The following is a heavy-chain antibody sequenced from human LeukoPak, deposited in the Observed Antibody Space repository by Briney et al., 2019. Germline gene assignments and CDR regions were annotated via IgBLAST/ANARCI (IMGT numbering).Heavy chain of an antibody. CDR1: GGSISGSSYY. D-gene: IGHD1-26*01. CDR2: VYYSGTT. CDR3: ARVRVGATCFDY. V-gene: IGHV4-39*07. J-gene: IGHJ4*02. Sequence: PSETLSLICTVSGGSISGSSYYWGWIRQPPGKGLEWIGNVYYSGTTYYSPSLKSRVTISVDKSKNQFSLKLSSVTAADTAVYYCARVRVGATCFDYWGQGTLVTVSS.